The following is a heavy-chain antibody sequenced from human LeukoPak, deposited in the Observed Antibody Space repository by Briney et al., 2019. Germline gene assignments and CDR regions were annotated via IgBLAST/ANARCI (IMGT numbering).Heavy chain of an antibody. CDR2: IKSKTDGGTT. D-gene: IGHD3-22*01. V-gene: IGHV3-15*01. Sequence: PGGSLRLSCAASGFTFSNAWMSWVRQAPGKGLEWVGRIKSKTDGGTTDYAAPVKGRFTISRDDSKNTLYLQMNSLKTEGTSVYYCTKYPLPMYYYDSSGYYSGGAFDIWGQGTMVTVSS. CDR1: GFTFSNAW. CDR3: TKYPLPMYYYDSSGYYSGGAFDI. J-gene: IGHJ3*02.